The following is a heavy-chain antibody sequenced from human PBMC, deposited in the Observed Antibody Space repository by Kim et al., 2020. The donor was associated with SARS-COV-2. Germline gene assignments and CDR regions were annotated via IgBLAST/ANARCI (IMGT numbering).Heavy chain of an antibody. Sequence: KGRFTISRDNSKNTLYRQMNSLRAEDTAVYYCAKDGTTYYYDSSGYYLDYWGQGTLVTVSS. CDR3: AKDGTTYYYDSSGYYLDY. J-gene: IGHJ4*02. V-gene: IGHV3-23*01. D-gene: IGHD3-22*01.